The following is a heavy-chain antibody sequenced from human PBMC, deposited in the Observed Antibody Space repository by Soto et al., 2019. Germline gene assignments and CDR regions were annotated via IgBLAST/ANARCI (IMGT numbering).Heavy chain of an antibody. J-gene: IGHJ4*02. V-gene: IGHV2-70*11. CDR3: ARISTVYDSSGYYSFDY. CDR1: GFSLSTSGMC. CDR2: IDWDDDK. Sequence: SGPTLVNPTQTLALTCTFSGFSLSTSGMCVSWIRQPPGKALEWLARIDWDDDKYYSTSLKTRLTISKDTSKNQVVLTMTNMDPVDTATYYCARISTVYDSSGYYSFDYWGQGTLVTVSS. D-gene: IGHD3-22*01.